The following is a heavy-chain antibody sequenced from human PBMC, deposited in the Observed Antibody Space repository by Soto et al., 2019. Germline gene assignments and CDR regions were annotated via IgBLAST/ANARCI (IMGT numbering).Heavy chain of an antibody. J-gene: IGHJ4*02. Sequence: EVQLVESGGGLVQPGGSLRLSWSASGFTVSSYYKSWVRQAPGKELEWVTVIYSGGSAYYADSVKGRFTISRDNSKNTLYLQMNSLRAEDTAVYYCARHGYSYGGGYFDYWGQGTLVTVSS. CDR3: ARHGYSYGGGYFDY. V-gene: IGHV3-66*04. D-gene: IGHD5-18*01. CDR2: IYSGGSA. CDR1: GFTVSSYY.